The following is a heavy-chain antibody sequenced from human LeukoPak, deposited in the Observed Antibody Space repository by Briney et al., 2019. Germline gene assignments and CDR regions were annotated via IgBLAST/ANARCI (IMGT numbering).Heavy chain of an antibody. V-gene: IGHV5-51*01. CDR2: IYPGDSDT. J-gene: IGHJ4*02. D-gene: IGHD3-10*01. CDR3: ARGIAGYNSRGFDY. CDR1: GYLFSNYW. Sequence: GESLKISCKGSGYLFSNYWIAWVRQMPGKGLEWMGIIYPGDSDTRYSPSFQGQVAISADKSISTASLQWSSLKASDTAVYYCARGIAGYNSRGFDYWGQGTLVTVSP.